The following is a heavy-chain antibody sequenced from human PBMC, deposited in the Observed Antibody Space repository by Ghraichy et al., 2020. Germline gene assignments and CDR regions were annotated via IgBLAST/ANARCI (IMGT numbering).Heavy chain of an antibody. D-gene: IGHD4-23*01. CDR2: LYPGDSDT. CDR1: GYSFTSYW. Sequence: GESLNISCKASGYSFTSYWIGWVRQMPGKGLEWMGILYPGDSDTRYSPSFQGQVTISADKSISTAYLQWSSLKASDTAMYYCARLFAYGGYSGLSDYWGQGTLVTVSS. V-gene: IGHV5-51*01. J-gene: IGHJ4*02. CDR3: ARLFAYGGYSGLSDY.